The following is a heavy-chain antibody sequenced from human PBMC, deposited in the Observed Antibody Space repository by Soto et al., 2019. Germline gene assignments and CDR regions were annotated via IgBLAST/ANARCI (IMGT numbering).Heavy chain of an antibody. CDR1: GYTFSGYY. CDR3: ARSLTEGYCTITGCYTRPLYGMDV. Sequence: GASVKVSCKASGYTFSGYYIHWLRQAPGQGLEWMGWINPNSGGTNYAQKFQGRVTVTRDTPTSTAYMELSRLTSDDTAVYYCARSLTEGYCTITGCYTRPLYGMDVWGQGTEVTVSS. CDR2: INPNSGGT. V-gene: IGHV1-2*02. J-gene: IGHJ6*02. D-gene: IGHD2-2*02.